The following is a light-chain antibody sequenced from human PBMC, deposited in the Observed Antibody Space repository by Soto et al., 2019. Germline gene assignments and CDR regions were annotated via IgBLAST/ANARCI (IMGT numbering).Light chain of an antibody. CDR2: KAS. CDR3: LQYSSYPVT. Sequence: IQMTQSPSTLSASVGDRVTITCRASQSISYWLAWYQQKPGKVPEVLIYKASSLGSGVPPRFSCSGSGTEFTLTISSLQPDDFATYYCLQYSSYPVTFGGGTRVEIK. CDR1: QSISYW. J-gene: IGKJ4*01. V-gene: IGKV1-5*03.